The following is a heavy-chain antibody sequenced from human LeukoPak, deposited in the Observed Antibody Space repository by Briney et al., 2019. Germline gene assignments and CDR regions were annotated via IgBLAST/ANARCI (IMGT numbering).Heavy chain of an antibody. CDR3: ARGRYYDPLDY. V-gene: IGHV1-46*01. CDR1: GYTFTSYY. CDR2: INPSDSSI. Sequence: GASVKVSCKASGYTFTSYYIHWVRQAPGQGLEWMGIINPSDSSITYVQKFQGRVTMTRDTSTSTVYMELSSLRSEDTAVYYCARGRYYDPLDYWGQGTLVTVSS. D-gene: IGHD3-22*01. J-gene: IGHJ4*02.